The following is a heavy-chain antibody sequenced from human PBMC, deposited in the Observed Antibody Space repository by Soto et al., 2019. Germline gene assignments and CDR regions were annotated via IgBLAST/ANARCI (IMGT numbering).Heavy chain of an antibody. Sequence: EVQLVESGGGLVKPGGSLRLSCAASGFTFSSYSMNWVPQAPGKGLEWVSSISSSTSYMYYADSVKGRFTISRDNARNSLYLQMNSLRAEDTAVYYCARFRRDGYNLDYWGQGTLVTVSS. D-gene: IGHD5-12*01. CDR1: GFTFSSYS. CDR2: ISSSTSYM. CDR3: ARFRRDGYNLDY. V-gene: IGHV3-21*01. J-gene: IGHJ4*02.